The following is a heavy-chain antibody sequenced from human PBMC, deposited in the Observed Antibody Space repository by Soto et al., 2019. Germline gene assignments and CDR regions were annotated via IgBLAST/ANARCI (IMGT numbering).Heavy chain of an antibody. CDR3: ARVGRICGDYEGFFDT. Sequence: EEHLAESGGGLVQPGGSLSLSCAASNFTLSNYDMNWVRQTPGKGLEWISYITTSGSTKYYADSVKGRSTISRDNAKNSVYLQMNSLRAEDTGIYYCARVGRICGDYEGFFDTWGQGTLVTVSS. D-gene: IGHD4-17*01. J-gene: IGHJ4*02. V-gene: IGHV3-48*03. CDR2: ITTSGSTK. CDR1: NFTLSNYD.